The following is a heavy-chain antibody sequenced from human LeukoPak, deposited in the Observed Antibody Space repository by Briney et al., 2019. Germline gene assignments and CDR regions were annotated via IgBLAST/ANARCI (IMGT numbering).Heavy chain of an antibody. D-gene: IGHD1-26*01. V-gene: IGHV3-7*04. CDR1: GFTFSNFW. CDR3: ARESGFVADY. Sequence: GGSLRLSCAASGFTFSNFWMNWVRQAPGKGLEWVANIKQDGSDKYYVDSVKGRFTISRDNAENSLYLQINSLRAEDTAVYYCARESGFVADYWGQGTLVTVSS. J-gene: IGHJ4*02. CDR2: IKQDGSDK.